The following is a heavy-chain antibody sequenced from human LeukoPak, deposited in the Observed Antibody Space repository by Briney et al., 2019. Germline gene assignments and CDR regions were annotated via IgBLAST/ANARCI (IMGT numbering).Heavy chain of an antibody. Sequence: GGSLRLSCAASGFTFNNYAMSWVRQAPGKGLEWVAAISGNGGRTYYRDSVKGRFTISRDNPKNTLYLLMNSLSAEDTALYYCAKEQTSSGYFDYWGQGTLSPSPQ. CDR3: AKEQTSSGYFDY. V-gene: IGHV3-23*01. J-gene: IGHJ4*02. CDR2: ISGNGGRT. D-gene: IGHD3-10*01. CDR1: GFTFNNYA.